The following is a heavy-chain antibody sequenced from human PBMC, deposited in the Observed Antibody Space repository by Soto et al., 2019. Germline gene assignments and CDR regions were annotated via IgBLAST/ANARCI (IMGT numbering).Heavy chain of an antibody. J-gene: IGHJ4*02. V-gene: IGHV4-34*01. CDR1: GGPFSGYY. Sequence: LSLTCAVYGGPFSGYYWSWIRQPPGKGLEWIGEINHSGSTNYNPSLKSRVTISVDTSKNQFSLKLSSVTAADTAVYYCARGGKQPSYWGPATVVTVST. D-gene: IGHD6-13*01. CDR2: INHSGST. CDR3: ARGGKQPSY.